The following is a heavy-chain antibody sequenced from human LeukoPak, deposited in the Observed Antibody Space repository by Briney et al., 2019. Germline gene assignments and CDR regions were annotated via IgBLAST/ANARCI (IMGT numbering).Heavy chain of an antibody. CDR3: AGDEGWTFDI. V-gene: IGHV3-7*01. D-gene: IGHD5-24*01. Sequence: GGSLRLSCAASGFSFSTHWMSWFRQAPGKGLEWVALMKQDGSVIHYVDSVKGRFTISRDNAKNSLSLQMNSPRADDTAVYYCAGDEGWTFDIWGQGTKVTVSS. CDR2: MKQDGSVI. J-gene: IGHJ3*02. CDR1: GFSFSTHW.